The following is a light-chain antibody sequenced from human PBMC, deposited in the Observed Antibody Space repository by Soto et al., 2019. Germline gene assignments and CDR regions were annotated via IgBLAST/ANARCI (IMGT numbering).Light chain of an antibody. J-gene: IGKJ4*01. CDR3: QQYDNWPPLT. Sequence: VVMTQSPATLSVSPGERAILSYRAGQSVGTNLAWYQQKPGQAPRLFIYGASTRATGIPARFSGSGSGTEFTLTISSLQSEDFAVYFCQQYDNWPPLTFGGGTKVEIK. CDR2: GAS. CDR1: QSVGTN. V-gene: IGKV3-15*01.